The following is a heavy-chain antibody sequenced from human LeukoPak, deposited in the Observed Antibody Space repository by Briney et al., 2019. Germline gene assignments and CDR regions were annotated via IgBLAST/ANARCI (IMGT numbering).Heavy chain of an antibody. Sequence: SETLSLTCTVSGYSISTGYYWGWIRQPPGKGLEWIGSIYHSGNTSYNPSLKSRVSISVDTSKNQFSLKLSSVTAADTAVYYCARESAAAADYWGQGTLVTVSS. J-gene: IGHJ4*02. CDR2: IYHSGNT. D-gene: IGHD6-13*01. V-gene: IGHV4-38-2*02. CDR3: ARESAAAADY. CDR1: GYSISTGYY.